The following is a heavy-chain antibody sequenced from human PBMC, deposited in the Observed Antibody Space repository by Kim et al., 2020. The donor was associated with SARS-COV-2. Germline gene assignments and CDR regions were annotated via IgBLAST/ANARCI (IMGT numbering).Heavy chain of an antibody. V-gene: IGHV4-39*01. CDR3: ARSLGGVIVMGAFDI. Sequence: PSLRSRVTISVDPSKNQFSRKLSSVTAADTAVYYCARSLGGVIVMGAFDIWGQGTMVTVSS. D-gene: IGHD3-16*02. J-gene: IGHJ3*02.